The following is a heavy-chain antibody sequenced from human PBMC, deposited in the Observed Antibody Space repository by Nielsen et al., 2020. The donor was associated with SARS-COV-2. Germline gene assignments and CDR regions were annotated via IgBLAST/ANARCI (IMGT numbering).Heavy chain of an antibody. D-gene: IGHD4-17*01. CDR1: GYTFTSYY. CDR2: INTNTGNP. CDR3: ARVGRGDYTGYYYMDV. V-gene: IGHV7-4-1*02. Sequence: ASVKVSCKASGYTFTSYYMHWVRQAPGQGLEWMGWINTNTGNPTYAQGFTGRFVFSLDTSVSTAYLQISSLKAEDTAVYYCARVGRGDYTGYYYMDVWGKGTTVTVSS. J-gene: IGHJ6*03.